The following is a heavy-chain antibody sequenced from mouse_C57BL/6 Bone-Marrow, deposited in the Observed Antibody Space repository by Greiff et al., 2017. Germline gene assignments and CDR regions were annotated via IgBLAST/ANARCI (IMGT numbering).Heavy chain of an antibody. CDR1: GYTFTSYW. CDR3: ARGHYYGSSYVTWFAY. CDR2: INPTSGYT. V-gene: IGHV1-7*01. D-gene: IGHD1-1*01. Sequence: VQLQQSGAELAKPGASVKLSCKASGYTFTSYWMHWVKQRPGQGLEWIGYINPTSGYTKYNQKFKGKATLTADKSSSTAYMQLSSLTYEDSAVYYCARGHYYGSSYVTWFAYWGQGTLVTVSA. J-gene: IGHJ3*01.